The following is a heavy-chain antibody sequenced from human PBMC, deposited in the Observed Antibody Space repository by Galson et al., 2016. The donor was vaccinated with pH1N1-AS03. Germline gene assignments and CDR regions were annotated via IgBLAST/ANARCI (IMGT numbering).Heavy chain of an antibody. CDR3: ARGVVDCSGPACSGTLRFDP. CDR1: GYTFTTYD. V-gene: IGHV1-8*03. J-gene: IGHJ5*02. CDR2: MNPDSGNT. Sequence: SVKVSFKASGYTFTTYDTNWVRQAPGQGLEWMGWMNPDSGNTGYAPSFQGRVTITRDTSISTAYMELSSLRSEDTAVYYCARGVVDCSGPACSGTLRFDPWGQGTLVTVSS. D-gene: IGHD2-15*01.